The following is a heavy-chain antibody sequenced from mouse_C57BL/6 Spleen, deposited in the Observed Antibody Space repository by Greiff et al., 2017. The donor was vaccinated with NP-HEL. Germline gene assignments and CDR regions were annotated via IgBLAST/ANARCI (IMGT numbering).Heavy chain of an antibody. V-gene: IGHV1-69*01. CDR1: GYTFTSYW. J-gene: IGHJ3*01. D-gene: IGHD1-1*01. CDR3: ARRGYYYGSSYVFAY. CDR2: IDPSDSYT. Sequence: QVQLQQPGAELVMPGASVKLSCKASGYTFTSYWMHWVKQRPGQGLEWIGEIDPSDSYTNYNQKFKGKSTLTVDKSSSTAYMQLSSLTSEDSAVYYCARRGYYYGSSYVFAYWGQGTLVTVSA.